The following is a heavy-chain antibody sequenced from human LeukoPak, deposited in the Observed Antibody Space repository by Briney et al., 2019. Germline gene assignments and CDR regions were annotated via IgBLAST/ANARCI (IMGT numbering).Heavy chain of an antibody. CDR3: ARARGVIHYGMDV. J-gene: IGHJ6*02. CDR2: VIPILGIA. D-gene: IGHD3-10*01. V-gene: IGHV1-69*04. Sequence: SVKVSCKASGGTFSSYAISWVRQAPGQRLEWMGRVIPILGIANYAQKFQGRVTITAGKSTSTAYMELSSLRSEDTAVYYCARARGVIHYGMDVWGQGATVTVSS. CDR1: GGTFSSYA.